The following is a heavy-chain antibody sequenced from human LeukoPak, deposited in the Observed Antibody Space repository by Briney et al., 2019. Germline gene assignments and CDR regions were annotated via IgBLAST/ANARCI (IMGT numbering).Heavy chain of an antibody. CDR1: GGSISSYY. V-gene: IGHV4-59*01. Sequence: SETLSLTCTVSGGSISSYYWSWIRQPPGKGLEWIGYIYYSGGTNYNPSLKSRVTISVDTSKNQFSLKLSSVTAADTAVYYCARDVERNDCSSTSCYRKQAFDIWGQGTMVTVSS. CDR2: IYYSGGT. CDR3: ARDVERNDCSSTSCYRKQAFDI. D-gene: IGHD2-2*01. J-gene: IGHJ3*02.